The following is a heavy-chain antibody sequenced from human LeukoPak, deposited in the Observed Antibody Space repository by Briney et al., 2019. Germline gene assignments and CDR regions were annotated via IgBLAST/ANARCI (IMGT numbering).Heavy chain of an antibody. CDR2: IYYSGNT. CDR3: ARRIAARAFDY. J-gene: IGHJ4*02. CDR1: GGSISSYY. Sequence: NPSETLSLTCTVSGGSISSYYWSWIRQPPGKGLEWIGYIYYSGNTNYNPSLKSRVTISVDTSKNQFSLKLSSVTAADTAVYYCARRIAARAFDYWGQGTLVTVSS. D-gene: IGHD6-6*01. V-gene: IGHV4-59*01.